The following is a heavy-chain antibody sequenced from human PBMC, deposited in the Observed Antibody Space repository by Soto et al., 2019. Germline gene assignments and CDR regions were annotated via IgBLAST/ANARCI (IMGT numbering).Heavy chain of an antibody. CDR1: GGSISSSSYY. CDR2: IYYSGST. J-gene: IGHJ4*02. Sequence: PSETLSLTCTVSGGSISSSSYYWGWIRQPPGKGLEWIGSIYYSGSTYYNPSLKSRVTISVDTSKNQFSLKLSSVTAADTAVYYCARQGGYSYGTPHFDYWGQGTLVTVSS. D-gene: IGHD5-18*01. CDR3: ARQGGYSYGTPHFDY. V-gene: IGHV4-39*01.